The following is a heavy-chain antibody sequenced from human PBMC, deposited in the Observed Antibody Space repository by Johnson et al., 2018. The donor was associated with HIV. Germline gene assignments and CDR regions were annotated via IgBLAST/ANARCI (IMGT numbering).Heavy chain of an antibody. CDR2: ISSSGSTI. J-gene: IGHJ3*02. CDR1: GFTFSGSA. CDR3: AGVTEGYSYDLGVDAFDI. V-gene: IGHV3-48*04. Sequence: EVQLLESGGGLVQPGASLKLSCAASGFTFSGSAMHWVRQASGKGLEWVSYISSSGSTIYYADSVKGRFTISRDNAKNSLYLQMNSLRAEDTAVYYCAGVTEGYSYDLGVDAFDIWGQGTMVTVSS. D-gene: IGHD5-18*01.